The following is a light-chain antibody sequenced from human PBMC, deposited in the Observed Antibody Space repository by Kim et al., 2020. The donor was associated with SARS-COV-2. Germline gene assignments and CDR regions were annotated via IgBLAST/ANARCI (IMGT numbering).Light chain of an antibody. CDR1: NLGSKN. CDR3: QVWDGSTDHYV. CDR2: HDS. J-gene: IGLJ1*01. V-gene: IGLV3-21*04. Sequence: APGEAAKLPCAGNNLGSKNVQWYQQRAGQAPVLVISHDSDRPSEIPDRFSGSNAGNTATLTISRVEAGDEADYYCQVWDGSTDHYVFGTGTKVTVL.